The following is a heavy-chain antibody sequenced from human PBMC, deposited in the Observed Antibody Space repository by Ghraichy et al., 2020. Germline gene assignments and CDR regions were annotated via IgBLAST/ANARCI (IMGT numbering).Heavy chain of an antibody. CDR3: TKLGLPPAATFDY. V-gene: IGHV3-23*01. CDR2: VSGSGGTT. Sequence: GGSLRLSCGASRFTFSNYAMAWLRQAPGKGLEWVSTVSGSGGTTSYADSVKGRFTISRDNSKDTLYLQMNSLRAEDTAVYYCTKLGLPPAATFDYWGQGTLVIVSS. D-gene: IGHD2-2*01. CDR1: RFTFSNYA. J-gene: IGHJ4*02.